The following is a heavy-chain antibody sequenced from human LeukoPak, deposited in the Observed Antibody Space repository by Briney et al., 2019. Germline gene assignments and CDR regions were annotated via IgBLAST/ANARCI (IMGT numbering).Heavy chain of an antibody. Sequence: GGSLRLSCAASGFTFSSYAMSWVRQAPGKGLEWVSAISGSGGSTYYADSVKGRFTISRDNSKNTLYLEMNSLRAEDTAVYYCARARGLGPGGWFDPWGQGTLVIVSS. CDR2: ISGSGGST. CDR3: ARARGLGPGGWFDP. V-gene: IGHV3-23*01. D-gene: IGHD3-10*01. J-gene: IGHJ5*02. CDR1: GFTFSSYA.